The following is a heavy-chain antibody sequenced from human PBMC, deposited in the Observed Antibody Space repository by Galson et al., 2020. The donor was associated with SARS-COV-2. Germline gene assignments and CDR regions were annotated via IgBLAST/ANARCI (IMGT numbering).Heavy chain of an antibody. Sequence: GESLKISCETSGFNFGNYWMSWVRQPPGKGLEWVANIKPDGTDKYYADSMKGRFSVSRDNAKGSLYLRLKSLRAEDTAVYYCARHFFWDGVAQLDYWGRGTLVTVSS. D-gene: IGHD3-3*01. CDR3: ARHFFWDGVAQLDY. CDR2: IKPDGTDK. CDR1: GFNFGNYW. V-gene: IGHV3-7*03. J-gene: IGHJ4*02.